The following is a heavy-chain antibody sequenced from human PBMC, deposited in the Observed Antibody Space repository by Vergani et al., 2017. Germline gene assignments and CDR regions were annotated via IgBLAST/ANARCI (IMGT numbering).Heavy chain of an antibody. Sequence: QVQLQESGPGLVKPSQTLSLTCTVSGGSISSGSYYWSWIRQPAGKGLEWIGRLYTSGSTNYNPSLNSRVTLSVDTSNNQFSLKMSSVTAADTAVYYCAGETYYYDSSGYYFGFDYWGQGSLVTVSS. J-gene: IGHJ4*02. CDR2: LYTSGST. CDR3: AGETYYYDSSGYYFGFDY. V-gene: IGHV4-61*02. D-gene: IGHD3-22*01. CDR1: GGSISSGSYY.